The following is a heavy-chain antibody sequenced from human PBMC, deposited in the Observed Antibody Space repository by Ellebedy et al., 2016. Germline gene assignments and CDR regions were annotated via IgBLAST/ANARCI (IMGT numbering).Heavy chain of an antibody. CDR2: IKQDGSEK. D-gene: IGHD3-9*01. CDR3: ARGVYYDILTGYYFDY. Sequence: GGSLRLSXAASGFTFSSYWMSWVRQAPGKGLEWVANIKQDGSEKYYVDSVKGRFTISRDNDKNSLYLQMNSLRAEDTAVYYGARGVYYDILTGYYFDYWGQGTLVTVSS. V-gene: IGHV3-7*04. J-gene: IGHJ4*02. CDR1: GFTFSSYW.